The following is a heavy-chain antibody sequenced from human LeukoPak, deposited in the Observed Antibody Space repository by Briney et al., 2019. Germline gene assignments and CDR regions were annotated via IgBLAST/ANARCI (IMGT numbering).Heavy chain of an antibody. Sequence: GGSLRLSCAVSGITLSNHGMSWVRQAPGKGLEWVAGISDSGGRTNYADSVKGRFTISRDNPKNTLYLQMNSLRAEDTAVYFCAKRGVVIRVILVGFHKEAYYFDSWGQGALVTVSS. CDR3: AKRGVVIRVILVGFHKEAYYFDS. CDR1: GITLSNHG. V-gene: IGHV3-23*01. CDR2: ISDSGGRT. D-gene: IGHD3-22*01. J-gene: IGHJ4*02.